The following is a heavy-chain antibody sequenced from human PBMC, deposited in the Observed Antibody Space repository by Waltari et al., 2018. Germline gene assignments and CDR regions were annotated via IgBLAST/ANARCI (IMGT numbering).Heavy chain of an antibody. CDR2: IIPILGRA. V-gene: IGHV1-69*08. CDR1: GGTFSSYT. Sequence: QVQLVQSGAEVKKPGSSVKVSCKASGGTFSSYTISWVRQAPGQGLEWMGRIIPILGRADYAQKFQGRVTMTRDTSISTAYMELSRLRSDDTAVYYCARVRITMIVVVPPELDYWGQGTLVTVSS. J-gene: IGHJ4*02. D-gene: IGHD3-22*01. CDR3: ARVRITMIVVVPPELDY.